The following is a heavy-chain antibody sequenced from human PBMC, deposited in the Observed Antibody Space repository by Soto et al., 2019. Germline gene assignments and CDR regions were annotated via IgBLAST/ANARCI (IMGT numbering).Heavy chain of an antibody. CDR3: ARRAETNGWNGFGADKYYFDF. J-gene: IGHJ4*02. D-gene: IGHD1-1*01. Sequence: ASVKVSCKASGYTFTSYDIYWVRQATGQGLEWMGWMNPNTGNSGYAQKFQGRVTMTSDTSISTAHMELSSLRSEDTAVYYCARRAETNGWNGFGADKYYFDFWGQGTLVTVSS. CDR2: MNPNTGNS. CDR1: GYTFTSYD. V-gene: IGHV1-8*01.